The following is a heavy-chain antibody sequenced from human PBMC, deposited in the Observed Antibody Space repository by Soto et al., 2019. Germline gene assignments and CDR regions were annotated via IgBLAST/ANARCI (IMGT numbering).Heavy chain of an antibody. V-gene: IGHV1-3*04. CDR1: GYTFTSYA. CDR2: INIGNGNT. D-gene: IGHD2-15*01. CDR3: AREPLCGGRCYLNWFDP. Sequence: QVQLVQSGAEVKKPGASVKVSCKASGYTFTSYAMHWVRQAPGQRLEWMGWINIGNGNTKYSQKFQGRVTITRDTSASTGYMELSSLRSEDTAVYYCAREPLCGGRCYLNWFDPWGQGTLVTVSS. J-gene: IGHJ5*02.